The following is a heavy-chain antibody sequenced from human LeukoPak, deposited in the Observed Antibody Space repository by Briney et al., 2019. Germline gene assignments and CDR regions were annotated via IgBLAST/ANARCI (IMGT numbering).Heavy chain of an antibody. V-gene: IGHV3-9*01. CDR3: AKGEGSMIVN. D-gene: IGHD3-22*01. CDR1: GFTFDEYA. CDR2: LTWNSGNI. Sequence: GGSLRLSCAASGFTFDEYAMHWVRQAPGKGLECVSGLTWNSGNIGYADSVKGRFTISRDNAKNTLYLQMKSLRAEDTALYYCAKGEGSMIVNWGQGTLVTVSS. J-gene: IGHJ4*02.